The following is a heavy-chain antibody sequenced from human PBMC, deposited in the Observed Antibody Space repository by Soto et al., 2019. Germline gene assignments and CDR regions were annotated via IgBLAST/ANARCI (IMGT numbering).Heavy chain of an antibody. J-gene: IGHJ4*02. CDR2: VHYSGST. V-gene: IGHV4-59*01. D-gene: IGHD3-10*01. Sequence: SETLSLTCTVSGDSISNYYWSWIRQSPGKGLEWVGYVHYSGSTNYSPSLKSRVTISVDTSKNQFSLKLSSVTAADTAVYYCAKSLWFGELSGDHYWGQGTLVTVS. CDR3: AKSLWFGELSGDHY. CDR1: GDSISNYY.